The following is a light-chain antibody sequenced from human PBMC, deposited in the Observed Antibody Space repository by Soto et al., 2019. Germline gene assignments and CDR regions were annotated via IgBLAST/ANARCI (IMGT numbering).Light chain of an antibody. CDR1: SSDVGSYNL. Sequence: QSVLTQPASVSGSPGQPITISCTVTSSDVGSYNLVSWYQHHPGKVPKLMIYEVSKRPSVLSNRFSGSKSGNTASLTISGRQAEDEADYYCCSYGGSGPCVFGGGTQLTVL. V-gene: IGLV2-23*02. CDR3: CSYGGSGPCV. CDR2: EVS. J-gene: IGLJ2*01.